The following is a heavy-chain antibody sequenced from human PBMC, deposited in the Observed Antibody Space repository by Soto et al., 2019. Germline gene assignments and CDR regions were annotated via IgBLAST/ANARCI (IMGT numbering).Heavy chain of an antibody. Sequence: GGSLRLSCAASGFTVSSNYMSWVRQAPGKGLEWVSVIYSGGSTYYADSVKGRFTISRHNSKNTLYLQMNSLRAEDTAVYYCARGGYYYDSSGYYPDYWGQGTLVTVSS. CDR1: GFTVSSNY. J-gene: IGHJ4*02. CDR2: IYSGGST. D-gene: IGHD3-22*01. CDR3: ARGGYYYDSSGYYPDY. V-gene: IGHV3-66*01.